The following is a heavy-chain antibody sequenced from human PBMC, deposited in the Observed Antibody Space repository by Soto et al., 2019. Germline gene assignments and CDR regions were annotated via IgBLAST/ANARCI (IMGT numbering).Heavy chain of an antibody. V-gene: IGHV4-59*11. CDR1: GGSIGSHY. J-gene: IGHJ5*02. D-gene: IGHD6-6*01. Sequence: PSETLSLTWTVSGGSIGSHYCSCIRHPPGKGLEWIGYIYYSGSTNYNPSLKSRVTISVDTSKNQFSLKLSSVTAADTAVYYCAILEYSSSSGPGWFDPWGQGTLVT. CDR3: AILEYSSSSGPGWFDP. CDR2: IYYSGST.